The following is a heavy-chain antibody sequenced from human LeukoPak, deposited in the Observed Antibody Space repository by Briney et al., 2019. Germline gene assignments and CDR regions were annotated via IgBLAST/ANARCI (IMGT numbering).Heavy chain of an antibody. V-gene: IGHV3-11*01. J-gene: IGHJ4*02. CDR1: GFTFSDYY. Sequence: QSGGSLRLSCAATGFTFSDYYMSWIRQAPGKGLEWVSYISSSGSTIYYADSVKGRLTISRDNAKNSLYLQVNSLRAEDTAVYYCARDRLTRWLQFRGLDYWGQGTLVTVSS. D-gene: IGHD5-24*01. CDR2: ISSSGSTI. CDR3: ARDRLTRWLQFRGLDY.